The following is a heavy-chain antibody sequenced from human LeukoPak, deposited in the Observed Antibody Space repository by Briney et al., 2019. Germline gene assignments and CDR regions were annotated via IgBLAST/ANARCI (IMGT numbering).Heavy chain of an antibody. Sequence: SETLSLTCTVSGGSISSYYWSWIRQPPGKGLEWIGYIYYSGSTDYNPSLKSRVTISVDTSKNQFSLKLSSVTAADTAVYYCARERAGSSWHEGWFDPWGQGTLVTVSS. CDR1: GGSISSYY. J-gene: IGHJ5*02. CDR2: IYYSGST. V-gene: IGHV4-59*01. CDR3: ARERAGSSWHEGWFDP. D-gene: IGHD6-13*01.